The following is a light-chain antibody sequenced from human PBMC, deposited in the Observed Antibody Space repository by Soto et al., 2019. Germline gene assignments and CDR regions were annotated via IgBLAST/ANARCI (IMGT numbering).Light chain of an antibody. CDR2: AAS. CDR1: QGISSY. V-gene: IGKV1-9*01. CDR3: QQLNSYRLT. Sequence: DIQLTQSPSFLSASVGDRVTITCRASQGISSYLAWYQQKPGKAPKLLIYAASTLQSGVPSRFSGSGSGTEFTLTISSLQPADFATYYCQQLNSYRLTFGPGTKVDIK. J-gene: IGKJ3*01.